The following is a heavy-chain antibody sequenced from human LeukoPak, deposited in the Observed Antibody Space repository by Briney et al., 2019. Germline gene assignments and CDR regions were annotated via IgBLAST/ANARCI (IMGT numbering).Heavy chain of an antibody. J-gene: IGHJ6*02. Sequence: GGSLRLSCEASGFIFSDFYMTWVRQAPGTGREGVATINQDGSEEYYVDSVKGRFTMSRDNAKNTVYLQVDSLRAGEAAVYLCARSVGASNNYFYYGMDAWGQGTTVTVS. V-gene: IGHV3-7*01. CDR3: ARSVGASNNYFYYGMDA. D-gene: IGHD1-26*01. CDR2: INQDGSEE. CDR1: GFIFSDFY.